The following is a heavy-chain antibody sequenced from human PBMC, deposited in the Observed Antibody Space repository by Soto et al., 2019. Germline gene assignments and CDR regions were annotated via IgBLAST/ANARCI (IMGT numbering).Heavy chain of an antibody. D-gene: IGHD3-10*01. CDR1: GFTFSDYY. J-gene: IGHJ4*02. CDR3: ASWTVRGINY. V-gene: IGHV3-11*05. Sequence: QVQLVESGGGLVKPGGSLRLSCAASGFTFSDYYMSWIRQAPGKGLEWVSYISTSTTYTKYADSVKGRFTISRDNPKNSLYLHMNSLRAEDTAVYFCASWTVRGINYWGQGTLVTVSS. CDR2: ISTSTTYT.